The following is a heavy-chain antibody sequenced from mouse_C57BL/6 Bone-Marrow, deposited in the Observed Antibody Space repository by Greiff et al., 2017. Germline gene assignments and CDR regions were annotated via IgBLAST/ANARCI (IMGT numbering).Heavy chain of an antibody. V-gene: IGHV1-76*01. Sequence: VQLQQSGAELVRPGASVKLSCKASGYTFTDYYINWVKQRPGQGLEWIARIYPGSGNTYYNEKFQGKATLTAEKSSSTAYMQLSSLTSEDSAVYFCASPYDYGLDYWGQGTTLTVSS. CDR2: IYPGSGNT. D-gene: IGHD2-4*01. CDR1: GYTFTDYY. J-gene: IGHJ2*01. CDR3: ASPYDYGLDY.